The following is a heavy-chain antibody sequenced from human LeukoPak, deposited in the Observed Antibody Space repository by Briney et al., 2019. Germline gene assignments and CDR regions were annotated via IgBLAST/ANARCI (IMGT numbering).Heavy chain of an antibody. CDR3: AREYCTRTTCYFDY. V-gene: IGHV4-59*01. Sequence: SETLSLTCSVSGRSISSDYWSWIRQPPEKGLEWIGYILYGGSTNYNPSLMSRLTISVDTSKYQYSLKLSSVTAADTAGYYCAREYCTRTTCYFDYWGQGTLVTVS. D-gene: IGHD2-2*01. J-gene: IGHJ4*02. CDR2: ILYGGST. CDR1: GRSISSDY.